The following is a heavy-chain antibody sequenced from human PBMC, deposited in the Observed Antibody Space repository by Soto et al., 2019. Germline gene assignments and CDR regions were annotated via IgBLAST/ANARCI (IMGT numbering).Heavy chain of an antibody. CDR2: ISYDGSNK. V-gene: IGHV3-30*18. CDR1: GSTLRRYG. Sequence: GGSLRLSCAASGSTLRRYGMHWVRQAPGKGLEWVAVISYDGSNKYYADSVKGRFTISRDNSKNTLYLQMNSLRAEDTAVYYCAKDAGNSGWLSYYFDFWGQGTLVTVSS. CDR3: AKDAGNSGWLSYYFDF. D-gene: IGHD6-19*01. J-gene: IGHJ4*02.